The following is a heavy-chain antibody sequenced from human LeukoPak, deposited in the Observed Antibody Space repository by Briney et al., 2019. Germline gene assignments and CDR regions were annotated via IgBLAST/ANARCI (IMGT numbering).Heavy chain of an antibody. CDR1: GFTFSSYW. V-gene: IGHV3-7*01. CDR3: AREAGGSSH. J-gene: IGHJ4*02. CDR2: IKQDGSEK. D-gene: IGHD2-2*01. Sequence: GGSLRLSCGAAGFTFSSYWMSWARQAPGKGLEWVANIKQDGSEKYYVDSVKGRFTISRDNAKNSLYLQMNSLRAEDTALYYFAREAGGSSHWGQGTLVTVSS.